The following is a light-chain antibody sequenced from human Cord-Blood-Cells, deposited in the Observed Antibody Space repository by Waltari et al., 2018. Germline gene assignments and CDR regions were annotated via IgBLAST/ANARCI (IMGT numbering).Light chain of an antibody. CDR3: QQYNNWPRT. J-gene: IGKJ1*01. Sequence: EIEMTQSPATLSVSPGERDPLSCRASQSVSSNLAWYQQKPGQAPRLLIYGASTRATGIPARFSGSGSGTEFTLTISSLQSEDFAVYYCQQYNNWPRTFGQGTKVEIK. CDR2: GAS. CDR1: QSVSSN. V-gene: IGKV3-15*01.